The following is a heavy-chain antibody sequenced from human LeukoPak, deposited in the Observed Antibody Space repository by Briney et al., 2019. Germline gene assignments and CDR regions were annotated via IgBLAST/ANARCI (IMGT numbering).Heavy chain of an antibody. CDR3: ARAKAGSSWKGSWKKYYYMDV. D-gene: IGHD6-13*01. CDR1: GFTFDDYA. V-gene: IGHV3-9*01. J-gene: IGHJ6*03. CDR2: ISWNSCNI. Sequence: GGSLRLSRAASGFTFDDYAMHWVRQAPGKGLEWVSGISWNSCNIAYADAVKGRFTISRDNDKNSLYLQMNSLRAEDTAVYYCARAKAGSSWKGSWKKYYYMDVWGKGTTVTVSS.